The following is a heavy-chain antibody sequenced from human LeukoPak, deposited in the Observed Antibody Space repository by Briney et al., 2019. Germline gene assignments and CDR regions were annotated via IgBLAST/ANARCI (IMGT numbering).Heavy chain of an antibody. D-gene: IGHD3-9*01. CDR1: GGSISSGGYY. Sequence: PSETLSLTCTVSGGSISSGGYYWSWLRQHPGTGLEWIGYIYYSGSTYYNPSLKSRVTISVDTSKNQFSLEVTSVTAADTAVYYCAGSIFGYPWFDPWGQGTLVTVSS. CDR2: IYYSGST. CDR3: AGSIFGYPWFDP. J-gene: IGHJ5*02. V-gene: IGHV4-31*03.